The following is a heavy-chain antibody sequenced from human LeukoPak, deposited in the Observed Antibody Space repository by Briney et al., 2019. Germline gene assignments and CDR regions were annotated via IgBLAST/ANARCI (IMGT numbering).Heavy chain of an antibody. V-gene: IGHV3-48*04. CDR1: GFTFSSYS. D-gene: IGHD4-17*01. CDR2: ISISSSPI. CDR3: ARDDGDYAHPVDY. Sequence: GGSLRLSCAASGFTFSSYSMNWVRQAPGKGLEWVSYISISSSPIYYADSVKGRFTISRDNAKNSLYLQMNSLRAEDTAVYYCARDDGDYAHPVDYWGQGTLVTVSS. J-gene: IGHJ4*02.